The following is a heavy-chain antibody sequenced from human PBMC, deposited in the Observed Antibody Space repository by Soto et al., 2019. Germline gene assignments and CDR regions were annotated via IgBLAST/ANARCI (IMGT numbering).Heavy chain of an antibody. CDR1: GGSISSYY. Sequence: SETLSLTCTVSGGSISSYYWSWIRQPPGKGLEWIGYIYYSGSTNYNPSLKSRVTISVDTSKNQFSLKLSSVTAADTAVYYCARDLRPKLLDNWFDPWDHATLVSVPP. V-gene: IGHV4-59*01. CDR2: IYYSGST. D-gene: IGHD2-15*01. J-gene: IGHJ5*02. CDR3: ARDLRPKLLDNWFDP.